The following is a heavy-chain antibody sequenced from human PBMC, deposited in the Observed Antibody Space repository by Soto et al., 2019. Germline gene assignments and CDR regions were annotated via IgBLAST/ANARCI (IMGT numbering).Heavy chain of an antibody. Sequence: SETLSLTCTVSGGSISSSSYYWGWIRQPPGKGLEWIGSIYYSGSTYHNPSLKSRVTISVDTSKNQFSLKLSSVTAADTAVYYCARREVAPWGDYYYGMDVWGQGTTVTVSS. J-gene: IGHJ6*02. CDR1: GGSISSSSYY. D-gene: IGHD3-16*01. V-gene: IGHV4-39*01. CDR3: ARREVAPWGDYYYGMDV. CDR2: IYYSGST.